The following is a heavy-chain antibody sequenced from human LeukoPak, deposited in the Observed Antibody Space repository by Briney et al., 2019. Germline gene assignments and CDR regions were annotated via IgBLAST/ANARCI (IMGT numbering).Heavy chain of an antibody. CDR2: ISWNSGSI. Sequence: GGSLRLSCAASGFTFDDYAMHWVRQAPGKGLEWVSGISWNSGSIGYADSVKGRFTISRDNAKNSLYLQMNSLRAEDTALYYCAKAPGSTLLWFGELLYPYGMDVWGQGTTVTVSS. CDR1: GFTFDDYA. CDR3: AKAPGSTLLWFGELLYPYGMDV. V-gene: IGHV3-9*01. D-gene: IGHD3-10*01. J-gene: IGHJ6*02.